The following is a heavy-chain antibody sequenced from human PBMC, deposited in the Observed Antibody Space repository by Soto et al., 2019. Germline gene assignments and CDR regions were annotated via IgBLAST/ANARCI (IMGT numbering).Heavy chain of an antibody. J-gene: IGHJ4*02. CDR1: GYTFTSYG. Sequence: QVQLVQSGAEVKKPGASVKVSCKASGYTFTSYGISWVRQAPGQGLEWMGWISAYNGNTNYAQKLQGRVTMTTDTSTSTAYMELRSLRSDDTAVYYCARDLRKDYYGSGTEKTGYYFDYWGQGTLVTVSS. D-gene: IGHD3-10*01. CDR2: ISAYNGNT. V-gene: IGHV1-18*01. CDR3: ARDLRKDYYGSGTEKTGYYFDY.